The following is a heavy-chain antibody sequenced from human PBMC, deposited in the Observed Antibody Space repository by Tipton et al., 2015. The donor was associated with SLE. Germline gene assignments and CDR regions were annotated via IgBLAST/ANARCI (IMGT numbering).Heavy chain of an antibody. Sequence: TLSLTCNVSGGSISSYYWSWIRQPAGKGLEWIGYIYTSGSTNYNPSLKSRVTISVDKSKNQLSLKLSSVTAADTAVYYCARGHHYYDSSGYIWGQGTLVTVSS. CDR2: IYTSGST. CDR3: ARGHHYYDSSGYI. CDR1: GGSISSYY. J-gene: IGHJ4*02. V-gene: IGHV4-4*09. D-gene: IGHD3-22*01.